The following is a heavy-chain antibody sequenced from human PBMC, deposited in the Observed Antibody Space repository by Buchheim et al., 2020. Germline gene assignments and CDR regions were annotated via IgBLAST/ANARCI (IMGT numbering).Heavy chain of an antibody. Sequence: EVQLVESGGGLVKPGGSLRLSCAASGFTFSNAWMSWVRQAPGKGLEWVGRIKSKTDGGTTYYAAPVKGRFTISRDDSKNTLFLQMNSLKTEDTAVYYCTTYDSSGYYYVSYYFDYWGQGTL. CDR3: TTYDSSGYYYVSYYFDY. V-gene: IGHV3-15*01. CDR1: GFTFSNAW. CDR2: IKSKTDGGTT. D-gene: IGHD3-22*01. J-gene: IGHJ4*02.